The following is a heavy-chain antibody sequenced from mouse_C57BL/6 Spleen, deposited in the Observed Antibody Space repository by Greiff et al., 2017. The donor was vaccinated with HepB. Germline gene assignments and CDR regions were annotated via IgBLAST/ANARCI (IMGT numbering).Heavy chain of an antibody. CDR1: GFTFSNYW. V-gene: IGHV6-3*01. J-gene: IGHJ3*01. Sequence: EVQRVESGGGLVQPGGSMKLSCVASGFTFSNYWMNWVRQSPEKGLEWVAQIRLKSDNYATHYAESVKGRFTISRDDSKSSVYLQMNNLRAEDTGIYYCTKGVYYDYGWFAYWGQGTLVTVSA. CDR3: TKGVYYDYGWFAY. CDR2: IRLKSDNYAT. D-gene: IGHD2-4*01.